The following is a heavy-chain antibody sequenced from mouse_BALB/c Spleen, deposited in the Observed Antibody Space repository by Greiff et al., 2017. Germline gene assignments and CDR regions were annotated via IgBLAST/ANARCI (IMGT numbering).Heavy chain of an antibody. Sequence: EVMLVESGGGLVKPGGSLKLSCAASGFTFSSYAMSWVRQTPEKRLEWVATISSGGSYTYYPDSVKGRFTISRDNAKNTLYLQMSSLRSEDTAMYYCARHRDHYFDYWGQGTTLTVSS. D-gene: IGHD3-3*01. CDR1: GFTFSSYA. CDR2: ISSGGSYT. V-gene: IGHV5-9-3*01. CDR3: ARHRDHYFDY. J-gene: IGHJ2*01.